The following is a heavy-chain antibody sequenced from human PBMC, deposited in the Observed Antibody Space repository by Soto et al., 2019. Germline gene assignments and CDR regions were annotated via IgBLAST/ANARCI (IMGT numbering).Heavy chain of an antibody. CDR1: GFTFSSYS. J-gene: IGHJ5*02. D-gene: IGHD2-21*02. CDR2: ISSSSSTI. CDR3: AREDCERGLNCFDP. Sequence: EVQLVESGGGLVQPGGSLRLSCAASGFTFSSYSMNWVRQAPGKGLEWVSYISSSSSTIYYADSVKGRFTISRDNAKNSLYLEMNSLIDEDTAVYYCAREDCERGLNCFDPWGQGTLVTVSS. V-gene: IGHV3-48*02.